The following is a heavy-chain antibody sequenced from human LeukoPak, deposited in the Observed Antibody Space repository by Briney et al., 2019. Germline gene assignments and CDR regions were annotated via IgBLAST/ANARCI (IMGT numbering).Heavy chain of an antibody. D-gene: IGHD5-18*01. CDR1: GYTFTGYY. J-gene: IGHJ5*02. CDR3: ARDTDMDTAMVNWFDP. CDR2: INPNSGGT. V-gene: IGHV1-2*02. Sequence: ASVKVSCTASGYTFTGYYMHWVRQAPGQGLEWMGWINPNSGGTNYAQKFQGRVTMTRDTSISTAYMELSRLRSDDTAVYYCARDTDMDTAMVNWFDPWGQGTLVTVSS.